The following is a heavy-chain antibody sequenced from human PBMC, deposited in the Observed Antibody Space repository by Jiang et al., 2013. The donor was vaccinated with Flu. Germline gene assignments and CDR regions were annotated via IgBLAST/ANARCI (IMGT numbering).Heavy chain of an antibody. Sequence: LLKPSETLSLTCAVYGGSFSGYYWSWIRQPPGKGLEWIGEINHSGSTNYNPSLKSRVTISVDTSKNQFSLKLSSVTAADTAVYYCAASGMGWNYGGLWGQGTLVTVSS. V-gene: IGHV4-34*01. D-gene: IGHD1-7*01. CDR1: GGSFSGYY. CDR2: INHSGST. CDR3: AASGMGWNYGGL. J-gene: IGHJ4*02.